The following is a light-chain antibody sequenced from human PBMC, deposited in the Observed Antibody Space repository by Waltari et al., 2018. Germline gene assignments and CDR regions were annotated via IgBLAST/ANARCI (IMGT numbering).Light chain of an antibody. CDR3: SSQSIDDVLI. Sequence: QSALTQPACVSGSPGQSITISCTGSSSDVGRHDSVSWYQDHPGQAPKVIIFDVNNRPSGVSDRFSASKSGNTASLTISGLQAEDEATYYCSSQSIDDVLIFGGGTKLTVL. V-gene: IGLV2-14*03. J-gene: IGLJ2*01. CDR2: DVN. CDR1: SSDVGRHDS.